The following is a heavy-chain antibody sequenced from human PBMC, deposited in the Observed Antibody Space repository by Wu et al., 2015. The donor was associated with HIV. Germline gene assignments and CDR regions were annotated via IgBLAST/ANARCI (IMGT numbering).Heavy chain of an antibody. CDR2: INPGIGST. D-gene: IGHD2-2*01. V-gene: IGHV1-46*01. CDR3: ASGIGYCSSTSCREWFDP. CDR1: GYAFTSYY. Sequence: QVQLVQSGAEMKKPGASVNISCEASGYAFTSYYIHWVRQAPGQGLEWLGLINPGIGSTYYAEKFQGRVTMTRDTSTNTVNMQLGTLTSEDTAVYYCASGIGYCSSTSCREWFDPWGQGTLVTVSS. J-gene: IGHJ5*02.